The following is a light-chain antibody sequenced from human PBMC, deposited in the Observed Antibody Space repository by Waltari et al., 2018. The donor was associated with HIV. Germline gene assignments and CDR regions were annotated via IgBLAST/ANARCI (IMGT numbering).Light chain of an antibody. CDR2: EKK. J-gene: IGLJ2*01. CDR3: ATWTDSLSGVV. V-gene: IGLV1-47*01. Sequence: QSVLTQSPSASGTPGQRVTISCSGRSSNIGSNYVYWYQQLPGTAPRLLLCEKKKRPSGGLGRVDGSKSGTSAARAISGLRSEDEAHYYCATWTDSLSGVVFGGGTKLRVL. CDR1: SSNIGSNY.